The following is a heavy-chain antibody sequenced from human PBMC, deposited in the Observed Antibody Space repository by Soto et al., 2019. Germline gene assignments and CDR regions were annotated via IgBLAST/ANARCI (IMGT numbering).Heavy chain of an antibody. V-gene: IGHV3-23*01. Sequence: EVQLLESGGGLVQPGGSLRLSCAASGFTFSSYAMSWVRQAPGKGLDWVSIIGVGGGDRFYPESVKGRFTISRDNSRDTLYVEMNSQRDEATAVYYCARVRFGELVWGQGTLVTVSS. CDR3: ARVRFGELV. CDR1: GFTFSSYA. CDR2: IGVGGGDR. D-gene: IGHD3-10*01. J-gene: IGHJ4*02.